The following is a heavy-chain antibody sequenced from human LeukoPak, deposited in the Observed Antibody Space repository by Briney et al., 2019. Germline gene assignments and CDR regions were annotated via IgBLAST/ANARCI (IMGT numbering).Heavy chain of an antibody. CDR1: GDFISSGSYY. Sequence: SETLSLTCTVSGDFISSGSYYWSWIRQPAGKGLEWIGRMYTSGNTNYNPALKSRVTISVDTSKNQFSLKLSSVTAADTAVYYCARGLGARQLLPQDPFDIWGQGTMVTVSS. V-gene: IGHV4-61*02. CDR3: ARGLGARQLLPQDPFDI. D-gene: IGHD2-2*01. J-gene: IGHJ3*02. CDR2: MYTSGNT.